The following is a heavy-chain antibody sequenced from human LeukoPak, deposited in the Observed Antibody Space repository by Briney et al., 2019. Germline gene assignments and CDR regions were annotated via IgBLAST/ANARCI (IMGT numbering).Heavy chain of an antibody. D-gene: IGHD3-3*01. CDR2: IYSGGST. V-gene: IGHV3-53*01. Sequence: GGSLRLSCATSGFTVSSNHMSWVRQAPGKGLEWVSVIYSGGSTYYADSVKGRFTISRDNSKNTMYLQMNSLRAEDTAVYYCARSSPSTGGWSGDPDYWGQGTLVTVSS. CDR3: ARSSPSTGGWSGDPDY. J-gene: IGHJ4*02. CDR1: GFTVSSNH.